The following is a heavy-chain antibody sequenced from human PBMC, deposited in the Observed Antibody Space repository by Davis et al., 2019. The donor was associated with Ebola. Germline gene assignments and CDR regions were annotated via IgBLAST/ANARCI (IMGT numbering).Heavy chain of an antibody. CDR2: ISAYNGNT. CDR1: GYTFTSYG. Sequence: ASVKVSCKASGYTFTSYGISWVRQAPGQGLEWMVWISAYNGNTNYAQKLQGRVTITTDTSTSTAYMGLRSLRSDDTAVYYCARGYSGSRRLDYWGQGTLVTVSS. D-gene: IGHD1-26*01. V-gene: IGHV1-18*01. J-gene: IGHJ4*02. CDR3: ARGYSGSRRLDY.